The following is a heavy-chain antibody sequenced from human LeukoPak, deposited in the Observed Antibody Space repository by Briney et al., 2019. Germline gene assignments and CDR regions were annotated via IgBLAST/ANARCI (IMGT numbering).Heavy chain of an antibody. CDR1: GFTSSSYS. Sequence: GGSLRLSCVVSGFTSSSYSMNWVRQAPGKGLEWISYISSSSTTIYYADSVKGRFTISRDNAKNSLYLQMNSLRDEDTAVYYCARDLYFWGQGTLVTVSS. J-gene: IGHJ4*02. CDR3: ARDLYF. V-gene: IGHV3-48*02. CDR2: ISSSSTTI. D-gene: IGHD2-15*01.